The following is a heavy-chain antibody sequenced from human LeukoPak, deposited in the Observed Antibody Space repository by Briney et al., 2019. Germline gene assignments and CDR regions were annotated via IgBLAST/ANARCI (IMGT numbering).Heavy chain of an antibody. CDR1: GYTFTSYG. V-gene: IGHV1-18*01. CDR3: ARDRSGSYLANWFDP. J-gene: IGHJ5*02. Sequence: ASVKVSCKASGYTFTSYGISWVRQAPGQGLEWMGWISAYNGNTNYAQKLQGRVTMTRDTSTSTVYMELSSLRSEDTAVYYCARDRSGSYLANWFDPWGQGTLVTVSS. CDR2: ISAYNGNT. D-gene: IGHD1-26*01.